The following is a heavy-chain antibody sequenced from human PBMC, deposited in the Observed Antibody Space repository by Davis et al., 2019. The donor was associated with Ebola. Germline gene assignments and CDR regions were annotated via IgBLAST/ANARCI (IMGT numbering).Heavy chain of an antibody. D-gene: IGHD3-10*01. CDR1: GYTFTSYY. CDR3: ARGITMVQGANWFDP. J-gene: IGHJ5*02. Sequence: AASVKVSCKASGYTFTSYYMHWVRQAPGQGLEWMGIINPSGGSTSYAQKFQGRVTMTTDTSTSTAYMELRSLRSDDTAVYYCARGITMVQGANWFDPWGQGTLVTVSS. V-gene: IGHV1-46*01. CDR2: INPSGGST.